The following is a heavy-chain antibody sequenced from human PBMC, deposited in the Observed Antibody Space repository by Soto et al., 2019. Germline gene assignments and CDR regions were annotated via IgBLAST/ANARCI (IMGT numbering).Heavy chain of an antibody. V-gene: IGHV4-4*02. Sequence: PSETLSLTCAVSGGYISSSNWWSWVRQPPGKGLEWIGEIYHSGSTNYNPSLKSRVTISVDKSKNQFSLKLSSVTAADTAVYYCARDSPPDYYYYGMDVWGQGTTVTVSS. CDR3: ARDSPPDYYYYGMDV. CDR2: IYHSGST. CDR1: GGYISSSNW. J-gene: IGHJ6*02.